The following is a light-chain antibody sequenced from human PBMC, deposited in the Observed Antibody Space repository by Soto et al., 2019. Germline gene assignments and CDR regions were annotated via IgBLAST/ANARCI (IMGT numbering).Light chain of an antibody. CDR2: DVT. J-gene: IGLJ1*01. CDR1: SSEISAYDY. Sequence: QSVLTQPASVSRSPGQSITISCTGTSSEISAYDYVSWYQQFPDTAPKLIIFDVTNRPSGVSNRFSGSKSGNTASLTISGLQAGDEAEYYCNSYTSSRTYVFGSGTKVTVL. V-gene: IGLV2-14*03. CDR3: NSYTSSRTYV.